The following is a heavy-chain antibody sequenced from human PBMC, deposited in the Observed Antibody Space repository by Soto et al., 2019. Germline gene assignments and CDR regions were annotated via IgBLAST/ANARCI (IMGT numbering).Heavy chain of an antibody. Sequence: ASVKVSCKASGYTFTSYDISWVRQAPGQGPEWMGWMNPNSGNTGYAQKFRGRVTMTRNTSISTAYMELSSLRSEDTAVYYCARDLMLYVRDNWGQGTLVTVSS. V-gene: IGHV1-8*01. J-gene: IGHJ4*02. CDR2: MNPNSGNT. D-gene: IGHD2-8*01. CDR1: GYTFTSYD. CDR3: ARDLMLYVRDN.